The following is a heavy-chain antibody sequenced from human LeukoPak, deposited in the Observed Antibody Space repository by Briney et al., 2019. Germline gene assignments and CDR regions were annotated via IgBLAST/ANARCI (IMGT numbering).Heavy chain of an antibody. D-gene: IGHD3-22*01. CDR2: INAGNGDT. CDR1: GYIFSTST. V-gene: IGHV1-3*01. CDR3: ARPTRIGGTYYYDSTDYYSPFDY. Sequence: ASVKVSCKASGYIFSTSTMHWVRQAPGQRLEWMGWINAGNGDTNYSQKLQGRVTITRDTSASTAYMELSSLRSEDTAVYYCARPTRIGGTYYYDSTDYYSPFDYWGQGTLVTVSS. J-gene: IGHJ4*02.